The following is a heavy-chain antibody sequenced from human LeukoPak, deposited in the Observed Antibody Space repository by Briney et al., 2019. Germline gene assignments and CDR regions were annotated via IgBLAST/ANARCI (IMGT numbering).Heavy chain of an antibody. CDR3: TTDILIAVAPLYTAS. CDR2: VYSSGST. Sequence: PSETLSLTCTVSGGSISTYYWSWIRQPPGRGLEWIGSVYSSGSTNYNPSLKSRVTMSMDTSKNQFSVRLSSVTAADTAAYYWTTDILIAVAPLYTASWVQRTLVTVSS. V-gene: IGHV4-59*01. CDR1: GGSISTYY. D-gene: IGHD6-19*01. J-gene: IGHJ5*02.